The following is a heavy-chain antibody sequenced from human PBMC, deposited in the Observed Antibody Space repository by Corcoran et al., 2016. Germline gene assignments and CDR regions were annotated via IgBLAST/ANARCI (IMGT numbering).Heavy chain of an antibody. J-gene: IGHJ3*01. Sequence: EVQLVQSGAEVKEPGESPKISCKGSGYSFASYWIGWVRQMPGKGLEWMGFIYPGDSDTRYSPSFRGQVTIPADKSTSTAFLQWSSLKASDTAMYYWTRRGVAGTLGAFDLWGQRTMVTVSS. D-gene: IGHD6-19*01. CDR3: TRRGVAGTLGAFDL. CDR1: GYSFASYW. CDR2: IYPGDSDT. V-gene: IGHV5-51*01.